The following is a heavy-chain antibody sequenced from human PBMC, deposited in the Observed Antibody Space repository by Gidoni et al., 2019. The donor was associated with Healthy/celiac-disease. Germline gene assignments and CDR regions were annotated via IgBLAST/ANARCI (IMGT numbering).Heavy chain of an antibody. J-gene: IGHJ4*02. Sequence: EVQLVESGGGLVKPGGSLRLSCAASGFTFSTYSMNWVRQAPGKGLEWVSSISSSSSYIYYADSVKGRFTISRDNAKNSLYLQMNSLRAEDTAVYYCARTDDSSGYKFPIDYWGQGTLVTVSS. CDR2: ISSSSSYI. CDR1: GFTFSTYS. D-gene: IGHD3-22*01. CDR3: ARTDDSSGYKFPIDY. V-gene: IGHV3-21*01.